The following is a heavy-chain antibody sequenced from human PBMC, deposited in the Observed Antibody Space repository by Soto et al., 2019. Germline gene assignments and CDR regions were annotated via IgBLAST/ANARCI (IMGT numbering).Heavy chain of an antibody. J-gene: IGHJ6*02. D-gene: IGHD1-1*01. CDR1: GGTFSTSA. CDR2: IMPVFPTP. V-gene: IGHV1-69*12. CDR3: ARDKDRLQLGGNYYYILDV. Sequence: QVQLVQSGAEVKKPGSSVKVSCKASGGTFSTSAISWVRQAPGQGLEWVGGIMPVFPTPDYAQKFQGRVIITADESTTTAYLELTSMRADDTAVYYCARDKDRLQLGGNYYYILDVWGQGTAITVSS.